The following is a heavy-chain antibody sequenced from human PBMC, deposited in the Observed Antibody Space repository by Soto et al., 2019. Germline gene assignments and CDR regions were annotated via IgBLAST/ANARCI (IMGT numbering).Heavy chain of an antibody. D-gene: IGHD5-12*01. J-gene: IGHJ4*02. CDR2: INHSGST. Sequence: PSNTLSLTCAVYGGSFSGYYWSWIRQPPGKGLEWIGEINHSGSTNYNPSLKSRVTISVDTSKNQFSLKLSSVTAADTAVYYCARVPHIVATIGDDYWGQGTLVTVSS. V-gene: IGHV4-34*01. CDR1: GGSFSGYY. CDR3: ARVPHIVATIGDDY.